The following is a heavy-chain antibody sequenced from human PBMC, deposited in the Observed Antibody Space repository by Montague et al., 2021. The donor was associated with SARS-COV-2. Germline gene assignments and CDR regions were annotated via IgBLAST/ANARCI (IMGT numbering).Heavy chain of an antibody. V-gene: IGHV2-5*01. CDR1: GFSLSTPNVG. J-gene: IGHJ4*02. D-gene: IGHD3-9*01. CDR2: IYSXXXN. Sequence: PALVKPTQTLTLTCTFSGFSLSTPNVGVGWIRQPPGEALEWVEVIYSXXXNRYSPSRRNRLTITKDTAKNPVVLSLTYVDPVDTATYYCAHLIRYYDIFTGIPCDYWGQGSQVTVSS. CDR3: AHLIRYYDIFTGIPCDY.